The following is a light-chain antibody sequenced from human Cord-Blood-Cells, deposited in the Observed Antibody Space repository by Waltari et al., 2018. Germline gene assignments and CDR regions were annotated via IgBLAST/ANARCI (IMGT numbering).Light chain of an antibody. CDR2: KDS. CDR3: QSADSSGTYDV. CDR1: ALTKPY. V-gene: IGLV3-25*03. J-gene: IGLJ1*01. Sequence: SYDLTPPPSVSVSPGQTARTPCSGDALTKPYAYRYQQKPGEAPVLVLYKDSERPSGIPERFSGSSSGTTVTLTISGGQAEDEADYYCQSADSSGTYDVFGTGTKVTVL.